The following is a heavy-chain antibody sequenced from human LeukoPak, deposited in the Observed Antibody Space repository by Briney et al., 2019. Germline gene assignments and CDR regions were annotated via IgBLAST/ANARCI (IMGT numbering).Heavy chain of an antibody. Sequence: SETLSLTCTVSGGSISSFFWSWIRQPPGKGLEWIGYVHSSGSTKYNPSLKSRLIISVDMSKNQFSLKLRSVSVADTAVYYCARGGAREPVVTWGQGTLVTVSS. J-gene: IGHJ5*02. CDR1: GGSISSFF. V-gene: IGHV4-59*01. CDR2: VHSSGST. CDR3: ARGGAREPVVT. D-gene: IGHD3-16*01.